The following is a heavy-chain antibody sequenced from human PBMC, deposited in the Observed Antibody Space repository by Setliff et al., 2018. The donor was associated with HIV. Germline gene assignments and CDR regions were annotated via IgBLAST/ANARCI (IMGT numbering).Heavy chain of an antibody. CDR1: GASISSSSNS. D-gene: IGHD2-21*01. CDR3: ARLKGMWTRNWFDH. CDR2: LYSSGST. J-gene: IGHJ5*02. Sequence: PSETLSLTCSVSGASISSSSNSWGWIRQPPGKGLEWIGSLYSSGSTHYNPSLKSRVSISVDTSKSQFSLKLISVTAADTARYYCARLKGMWTRNWFDHWGQGTLVTVSS. V-gene: IGHV4-39*01.